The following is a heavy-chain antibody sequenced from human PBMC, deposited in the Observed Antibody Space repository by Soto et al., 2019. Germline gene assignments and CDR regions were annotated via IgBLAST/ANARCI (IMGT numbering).Heavy chain of an antibody. CDR2: IIPIFGTA. D-gene: IGHD3-22*01. CDR1: GGTFSSYA. V-gene: IGHV1-69*13. Sequence: GASVKVSCKASGGTFSSYAISWVRQAPGQGLEWMGGIIPIFGTANYAQKFQGRVTITADESTSTAYMELSSLRSEDTAVYYCARQRDYYDSSGLGWFDPWGQGTLVTVSS. CDR3: ARQRDYYDSSGLGWFDP. J-gene: IGHJ5*02.